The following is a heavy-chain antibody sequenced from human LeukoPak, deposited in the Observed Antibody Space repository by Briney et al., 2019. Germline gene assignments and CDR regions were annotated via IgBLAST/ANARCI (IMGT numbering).Heavy chain of an antibody. Sequence: PSETLSLTCTVSGGSISDSSFYWSWIRQPPGQGLEWIGYIYYRGSTYYNPSLKSRVIISVDTSKNQFSLKLSSMTAADTAVYYCARERTYYFDYWGQGTQVTVSS. J-gene: IGHJ4*02. CDR2: IYYRGST. V-gene: IGHV4-30-4*01. CDR3: ARERTYYFDY. CDR1: GGSISDSSFY.